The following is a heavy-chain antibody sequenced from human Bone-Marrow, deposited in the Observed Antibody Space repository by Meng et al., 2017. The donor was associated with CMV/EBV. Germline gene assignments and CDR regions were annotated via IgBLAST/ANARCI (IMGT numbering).Heavy chain of an antibody. CDR3: ARKDFWSGYH. CDR1: GFTFSSYS. J-gene: IGHJ5*02. V-gene: IGHV3-48*04. CDR2: ISSSSSTI. D-gene: IGHD3-3*01. Sequence: GGSLRLSCAASGFTFSSYSMNWVRQAPGKGLEWVSYISSSSSTIYYADSVKGRFTISRDNAKNSLYPQMNSLRAEDTAVYYCARKDFWSGYHWGQGTLVTVSS.